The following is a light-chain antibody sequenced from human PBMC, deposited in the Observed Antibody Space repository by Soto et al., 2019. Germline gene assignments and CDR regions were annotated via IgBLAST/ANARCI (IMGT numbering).Light chain of an antibody. J-gene: IGKJ1*01. CDR3: QQSYKART. Sequence: DIEMTQSQSSLSASVGDTVNITCRASQSIVKYLNWYQQKPGKAPRLLIYAASNLQPGVPSRFTASGSGADFTLTISSLQPDDSATDYCQQSYKARTFGQGTKVEIK. CDR1: QSIVKY. V-gene: IGKV1-39*01. CDR2: AAS.